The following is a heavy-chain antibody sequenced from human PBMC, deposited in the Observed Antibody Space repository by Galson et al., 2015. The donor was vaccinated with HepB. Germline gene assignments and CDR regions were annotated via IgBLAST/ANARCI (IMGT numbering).Heavy chain of an antibody. CDR2: ISGSGGST. CDR3: AKFGQYSSSWYYDPSGMDV. J-gene: IGHJ6*02. CDR1: GYTFSSYA. Sequence: SCKASGYTFSSYAMSWVRQAPGKGLEWVSAISGSGGSTYYADSVKGRFTISRDNSKNTLYLQMNSLRAEDTAVYYCAKFGQYSSSWYYDPSGMDVWGQGTTVTVSS. V-gene: IGHV3-23*01. D-gene: IGHD6-13*01.